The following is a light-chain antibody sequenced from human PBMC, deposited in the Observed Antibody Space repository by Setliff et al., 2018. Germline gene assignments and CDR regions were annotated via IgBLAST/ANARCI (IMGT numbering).Light chain of an antibody. CDR3: SSYTVGSTLSV. Sequence: QSVLTQPASVSGSPGQSITFSCTGSSSDVGGYDYVPWYQQHPGKAPKLLIYDVTNRPSGVSNRFSGSKSGNTASPTISGLQAEDEAEYFCSSYTVGSTLSVFGTGTKVTV. J-gene: IGLJ1*01. CDR1: SSDVGGYDY. CDR2: DVT. V-gene: IGLV2-14*03.